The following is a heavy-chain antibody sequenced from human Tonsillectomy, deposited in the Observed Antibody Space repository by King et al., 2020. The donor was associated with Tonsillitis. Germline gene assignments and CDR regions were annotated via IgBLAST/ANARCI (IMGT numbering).Heavy chain of an antibody. CDR2: ISYDGSNK. CDR1: GFTFSSYG. V-gene: IGHV3-30*18. Sequence: VQLVESGGGVVQPGRSLRLSCAASGFTFSSYGMHWVRQAPGKGLECVAFISYDGSNKYYADSVKGRFTISRDNSKNTLYVQMNSLRAEDTAVYYCAKLRATGYSSGPLNYWGQGTLVTVSS. D-gene: IGHD6-19*01. CDR3: AKLRATGYSSGPLNY. J-gene: IGHJ4*02.